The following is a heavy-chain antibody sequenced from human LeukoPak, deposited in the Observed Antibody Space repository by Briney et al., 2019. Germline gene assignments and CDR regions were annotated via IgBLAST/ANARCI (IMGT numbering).Heavy chain of an antibody. V-gene: IGHV4-59*01. J-gene: IGHJ4*02. CDR3: ARGIESYGDYGY. Sequence: SQTLSLTCTVSGGSISGSYWSWIQQPPGKGLEWIAYMYNSGSTNYNPSLKSRVTISIDTSKNQFSLKLSSLTAADTAIYYCARGIESYGDYGYWGQGILVTVSS. D-gene: IGHD4-17*01. CDR1: GGSISGSY. CDR2: MYNSGST.